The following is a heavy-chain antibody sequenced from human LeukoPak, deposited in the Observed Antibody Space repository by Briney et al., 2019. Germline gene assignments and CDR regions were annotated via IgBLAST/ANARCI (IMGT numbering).Heavy chain of an antibody. CDR2: INQDGSEK. CDR1: GITFSRFW. J-gene: IGHJ4*02. CDR3: AKEIGTMIVVVITASGYFDY. Sequence: GGSLRLSCAASGITFSRFWMSWVRQAPGKGLQWVANINQDGSEKHYVDSVKGRFTISRDNAENSLYLQMNSLRAEDTAVYYCAKEIGTMIVVVITASGYFDYWGQGTLVTVSS. V-gene: IGHV3-7*03. D-gene: IGHD3-22*01.